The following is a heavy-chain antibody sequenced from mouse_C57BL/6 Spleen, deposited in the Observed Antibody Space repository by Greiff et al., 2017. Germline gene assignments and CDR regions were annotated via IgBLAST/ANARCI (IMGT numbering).Heavy chain of an antibody. CDR3: ARTFGYYGSSYDY. CDR2: IHPNSGST. Sequence: QVQLQQPGAELVKPGASVKLSCKASGYTFTSYWMHWVKQRPGQGLEWIGMIHPNSGSTNYNEKFKSKATLTVDKSSSTAYMQLSSLTSEDSAVYYCARTFGYYGSSYDYWGQVTTLTVSS. J-gene: IGHJ2*01. V-gene: IGHV1-64*01. CDR1: GYTFTSYW. D-gene: IGHD1-1*01.